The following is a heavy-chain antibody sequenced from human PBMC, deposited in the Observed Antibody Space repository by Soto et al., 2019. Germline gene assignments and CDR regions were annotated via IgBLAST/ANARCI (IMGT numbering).Heavy chain of an antibody. CDR2: ISGRGSGT. J-gene: IGHJ4*01. D-gene: IGHD5-18*01. CDR1: CFTSSDFG. Sequence: GRLTRVWSVSSCFTSSDFGRTRVLQAPGKGMEWVSAISGRGSGTNYADSVKGRFTISRDNSKNILYLQMNLLRAEDTSLYYCAKEKPTASCFD. V-gene: IGHV3-23*01. CDR3: AKEKPTASCFD.